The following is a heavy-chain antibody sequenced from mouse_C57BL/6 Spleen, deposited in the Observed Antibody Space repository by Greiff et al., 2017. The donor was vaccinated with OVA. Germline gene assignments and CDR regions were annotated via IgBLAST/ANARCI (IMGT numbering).Heavy chain of an antibody. D-gene: IGHD2-3*01. J-gene: IGHJ4*01. CDR1: GYTFTSYW. Sequence: QVQLQQPGAELVMPGASVKLSCKASGYTFTSYWMHWVKQRPGQGLEWIGEIDPSDSYTNYNQKFKGKSTLTVDKSSSTAYMQLSSLTSEDSAVYYCARGYLSSYAMGYWGQGTSVTVSS. CDR3: ARGYLSSYAMGY. CDR2: IDPSDSYT. V-gene: IGHV1-69*01.